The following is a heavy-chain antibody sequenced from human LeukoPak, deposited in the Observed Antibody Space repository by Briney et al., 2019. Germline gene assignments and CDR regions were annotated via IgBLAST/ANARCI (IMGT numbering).Heavy chain of an antibody. CDR3: WLQLGSY. Sequence: TSETVSLTCTVSGGSISSSSYYWAWIRQPPGKGLEWIGTIHYSGSTYYNPSLKSRVTISVDTSKNQFSLKLSSVTAADTAVYYCWLQLGSYWGQGTLVTVSS. V-gene: IGHV4-39*01. J-gene: IGHJ4*02. CDR2: IHYSGST. D-gene: IGHD6-6*01. CDR1: GGSISSSSYY.